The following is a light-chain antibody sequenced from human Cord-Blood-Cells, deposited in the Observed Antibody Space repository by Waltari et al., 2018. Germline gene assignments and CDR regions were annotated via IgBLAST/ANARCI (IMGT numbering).Light chain of an antibody. J-gene: IGLJ1*01. CDR3: SSYTSSSTWV. CDR1: SSDAGSYNR. V-gene: IGLV2-18*02. CDR2: EVS. Sequence: QSALTQPPSVSGSPGQSVTISCTGTSSDAGSYNRVSWYQQPPGTAPKLMIYEVSNRPSGVPDRFSGSKSGNTASLTISGLQAEDEADYYCSSYTSSSTWVFGTGTKVTVL.